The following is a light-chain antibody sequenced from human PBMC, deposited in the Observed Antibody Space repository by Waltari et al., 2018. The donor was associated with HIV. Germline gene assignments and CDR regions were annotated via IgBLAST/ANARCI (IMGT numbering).Light chain of an antibody. CDR1: QGISSA. Sequence: IQLTQSPSSLSASVGNRVTITCRASQGISSALAWYQQKVGKAPKLLIYDASSLQSGVPSRFSGSGSGTDFTLTISSLQPEDFATYYCQQFHSYPRTFGQGTKVEIK. CDR3: QQFHSYPRT. J-gene: IGKJ1*01. CDR2: DAS. V-gene: IGKV1-13*02.